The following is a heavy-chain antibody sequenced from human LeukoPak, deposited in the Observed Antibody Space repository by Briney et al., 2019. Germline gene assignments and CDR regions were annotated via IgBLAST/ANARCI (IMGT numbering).Heavy chain of an antibody. CDR1: GFTFRSYV. CDR3: ATEIVAREFDY. Sequence: GGSLRLSCAASGFTFRSYVMHWVRQAPGKGLEWVAVIAFDGSTQLYADSVKGRFIISRDNFKNTLHLQMNSLRAEDTAVYYCATEIVAREFDYWGQGALVTVSS. CDR2: IAFDGSTQ. D-gene: IGHD5-12*01. J-gene: IGHJ4*02. V-gene: IGHV3-30-3*01.